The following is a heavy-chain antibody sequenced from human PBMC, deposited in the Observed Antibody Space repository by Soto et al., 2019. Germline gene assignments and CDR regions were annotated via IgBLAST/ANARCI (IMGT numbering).Heavy chain of an antibody. V-gene: IGHV3-23*01. J-gene: IGHJ4*02. CDR1: RFTFSSYA. Sequence: EVQLLESGGGLVQPGGSLRLSCVASRFTFSSYAMTWVRQAPGKGLEWVSTISGSGGRTYYADSVKGRFTISRDNSKNTLYLQMNSLRAEDTAVYYCAKEPQLWSYFDYWGQGTLATVSS. CDR2: ISGSGGRT. D-gene: IGHD5-18*01. CDR3: AKEPQLWSYFDY.